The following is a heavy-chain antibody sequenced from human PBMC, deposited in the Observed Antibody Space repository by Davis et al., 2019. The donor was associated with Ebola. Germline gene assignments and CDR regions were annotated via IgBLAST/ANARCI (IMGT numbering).Heavy chain of an antibody. J-gene: IGHJ4*01. CDR1: GINFSGYP. V-gene: IGHV3-48*02. CDR2: ITGSGTGT. D-gene: IGHD4-17*01. Sequence: SPKLPCAASGINFSGYPMNRVRQDPAKGLEWISHITGSGTGTYYADSVKGRFTISRDTGKSSLFLQMNSLRDEDTAIYYCASGKDYAFDYWGLGTLVTVSS. CDR3: ASGKDYAFDY.